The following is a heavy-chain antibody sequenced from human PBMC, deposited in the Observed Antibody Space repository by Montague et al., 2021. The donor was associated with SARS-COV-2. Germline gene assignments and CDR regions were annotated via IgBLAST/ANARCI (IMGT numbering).Heavy chain of an antibody. Sequence: SETLSLTCTVSGGSISRYSWTWIRQPPGKGLKGIGYIYNSGSTNYNPSLTSRVTISVDTSKNHFSLKLSSVAAADAAVYYCARVGRGSSWYEVAFDVWGQGTMVTVSS. J-gene: IGHJ3*01. CDR2: IYNSGST. D-gene: IGHD6-13*01. CDR3: ARVGRGSSWYEVAFDV. CDR1: GGSISRYS. V-gene: IGHV4-59*01.